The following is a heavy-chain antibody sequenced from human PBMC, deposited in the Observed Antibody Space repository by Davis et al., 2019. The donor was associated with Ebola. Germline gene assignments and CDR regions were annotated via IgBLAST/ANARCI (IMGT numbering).Heavy chain of an antibody. CDR3: ARDFVGGNYYFDY. D-gene: IGHD3-10*01. J-gene: IGHJ4*02. CDR2: IIPIFDTP. CDR1: GGSFSSHP. V-gene: IGHV1-69*13. Sequence: SVKVSCKTSGGSFSSHPISWVRQAPRQGLEWMGGIIPIFDTPHYAQKFQGRIAITADASTSTAYMELSSLRSEDTATYFCARDFVGGNYYFDYWGPGTPVTVSS.